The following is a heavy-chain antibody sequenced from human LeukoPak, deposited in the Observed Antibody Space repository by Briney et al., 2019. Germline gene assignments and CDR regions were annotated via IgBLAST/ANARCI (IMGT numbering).Heavy chain of an antibody. CDR1: GGTFSNYA. CDR2: IIPIFGTA. Sequence: SVKVSCQCSGGTFSNYAISWVRQAPGKGLEWMGGIIPIFGTANYAQKFQGRVTITADKSTSTAYMELSSLRSEDTAVYYCARDALGIAVAGTYTYYYYYMDVWGKGTTVTVSS. D-gene: IGHD6-19*01. J-gene: IGHJ6*03. V-gene: IGHV1-69*06. CDR3: ARDALGIAVAGTYTYYYYYMDV.